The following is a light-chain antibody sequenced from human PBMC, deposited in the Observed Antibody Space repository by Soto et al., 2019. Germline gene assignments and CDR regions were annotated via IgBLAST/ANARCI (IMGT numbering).Light chain of an antibody. CDR3: QQYNIWPYT. CDR2: DTS. J-gene: IGKJ2*01. V-gene: IGKV3-15*01. Sequence: IVLTQSPATLSVSPGERATLSCRASQSVSSLLAWYQQKPRQAPRLLIYDTSTRATDIPARFSGSGSGTDFTLTISSLQSEDFANYYCQQYNIWPYTFGQGTKLEIK. CDR1: QSVSSL.